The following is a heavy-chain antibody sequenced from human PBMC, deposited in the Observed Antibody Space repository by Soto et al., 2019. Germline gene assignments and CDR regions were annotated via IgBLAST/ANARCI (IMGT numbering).Heavy chain of an antibody. CDR1: GYTFTSYG. CDR3: VRRHVSETGIDCSDP. J-gene: IGHJ5*02. V-gene: IGHV1-3*01. CDR2: INAANGDT. Sequence: GASVKVSCKASGYTFTSYGIHWVRQAPGQRLEWMGWINAANGDTKYSPKFQGRVTITRDTSASTAYMELSSLRSEDTAVYYCVRRHVSETGIDCSDPCGQRTLVTVSS. D-gene: IGHD1-1*01.